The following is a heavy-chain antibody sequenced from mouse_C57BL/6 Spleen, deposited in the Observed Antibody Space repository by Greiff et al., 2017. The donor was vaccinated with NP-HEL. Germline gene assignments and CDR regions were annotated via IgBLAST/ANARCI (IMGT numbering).Heavy chain of an antibody. D-gene: IGHD1-1*01. CDR1: GFTFSSYA. CDR2: ISDGGSYT. J-gene: IGHJ4*01. Sequence: EVQLVASGGGLVKPGGSLKLSCAVSGFTFSSYALYWVRPTPAKRLEWVATISDGGSYTYYPDNVKGRFTINIDNSKNNLNLQMSHLKSEDTAMYYCARGGSGSRDYAMDYWGTGTSVTVSS. CDR3: ARGGSGSRDYAMDY. V-gene: IGHV5-4*01.